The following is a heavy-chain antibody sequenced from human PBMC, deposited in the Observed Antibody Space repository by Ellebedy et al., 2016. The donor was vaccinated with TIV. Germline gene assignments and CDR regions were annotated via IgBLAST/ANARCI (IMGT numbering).Heavy chain of an antibody. CDR1: GFTFNTYA. J-gene: IGHJ4*02. D-gene: IGHD3-3*01. CDR2: ISDSGVNT. Sequence: GGSLRLXCSASGFTFNTYAMSWVRQAPGKGLEWVSGISDSGVNTYEEDSVKGRFTISRDNSRNTLFLQMNSLRSEDTAVYFCARSRFTTFGVVTSFDSWGQGTLVTVSS. CDR3: ARSRFTTFGVVTSFDS. V-gene: IGHV3-23*01.